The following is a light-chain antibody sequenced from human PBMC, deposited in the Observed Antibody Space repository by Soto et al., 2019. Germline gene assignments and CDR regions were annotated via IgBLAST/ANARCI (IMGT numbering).Light chain of an antibody. CDR3: AAWDDSLNGPV. Sequence: QSVLTQPPSASGTPGQRVTISCSGSSSNIGSNTINWSQQLLPGTAPKLLVYTDSQRPSGVPDRFSGSKSGTSASLAISGLQPEDEAEYYCAAWDDSLNGPVFGGGTQLTVL. J-gene: IGLJ2*01. CDR2: TDS. CDR1: SSNIGSNT. V-gene: IGLV1-44*01.